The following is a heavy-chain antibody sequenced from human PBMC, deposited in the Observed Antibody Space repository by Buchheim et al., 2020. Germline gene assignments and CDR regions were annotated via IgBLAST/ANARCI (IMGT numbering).Heavy chain of an antibody. CDR3: AKMRGSYYDSSGFYYFDY. CDR2: ISYDGSNK. V-gene: IGHV3-30*18. J-gene: IGHJ4*02. CDR1: GFTFSSYG. D-gene: IGHD3-22*01. Sequence: QVQLVESGGGVVQPGRSLRLSCAASGFTFSSYGMHWVRQAPGKGLEWVAVISYDGSNKYYADSVKGRFTISRDNSKNTLYLQMNSLRAEDTAVYYCAKMRGSYYDSSGFYYFDYWSQGTL.